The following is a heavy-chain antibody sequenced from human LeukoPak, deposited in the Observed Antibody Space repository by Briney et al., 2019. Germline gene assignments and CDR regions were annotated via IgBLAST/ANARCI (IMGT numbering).Heavy chain of an antibody. CDR2: ISSSSSSYI. D-gene: IGHD1-26*01. V-gene: IGHV3-21*01. Sequence: PGGSLRLSYAASGFTFSSYSMNWVRQAPGKGLEWVSSISSSSSSYIYYADSVKGRFTISRDNAKNSLYLQMNSLRAEDTAVYYCARSMSIVGAELDYWGQGTLVTVSS. J-gene: IGHJ4*02. CDR3: ARSMSIVGAELDY. CDR1: GFTFSSYS.